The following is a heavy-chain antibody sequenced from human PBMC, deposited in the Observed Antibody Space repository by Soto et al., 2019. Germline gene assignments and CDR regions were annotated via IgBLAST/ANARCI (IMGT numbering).Heavy chain of an antibody. CDR1: GGSFSGYY. D-gene: IGHD6-6*01. CDR2: INHSGST. CDR3: ARGRIAARPFDY. Sequence: QVQLQQWGAGLLKPSETLSLTCAVYGGSFSGYYWSWIRQPPGKGLEWIGEINHSGSTNYNPSLKRRVTISVDTSKNQFSLKLSSVTAADTAVYYCARGRIAARPFDYWGQGTLVTVSS. J-gene: IGHJ4*02. V-gene: IGHV4-34*01.